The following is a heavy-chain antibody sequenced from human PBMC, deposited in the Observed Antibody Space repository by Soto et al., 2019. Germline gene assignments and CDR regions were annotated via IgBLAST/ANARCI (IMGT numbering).Heavy chain of an antibody. CDR1: GGSISSSSYY. CDR3: ARLTVTSLGNDAFDI. V-gene: IGHV4-39*01. Sequence: SETLSLTCTVSGGSISSSSYYWGWIRQPPGKGLEWIGSIYYSGSTYYNPSLKSRVTISVDTSKNQFSLKLSSVTAADTAVYYCARLTVTSLGNDAFDIWGQGTMVTVSS. D-gene: IGHD4-17*01. J-gene: IGHJ3*02. CDR2: IYYSGST.